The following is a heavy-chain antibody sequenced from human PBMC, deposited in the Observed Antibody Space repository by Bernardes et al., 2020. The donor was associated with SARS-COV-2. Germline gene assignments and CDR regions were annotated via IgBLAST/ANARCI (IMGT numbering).Heavy chain of an antibody. V-gene: IGHV3-23*01. CDR2: ISGAGAT. J-gene: IGHJ4*02. CDR1: GFTLSTAV. Sequence: GGSLRLSCAAAGFTLSTAVMRWVHQAPGKGLEWVSTISGAGATYYADSVKGRFTISRDNSKNTLYLQMNNLRAEDTAIYYCAKGSGYRFDYWGQGTLVTVSS. D-gene: IGHD5-12*01. CDR3: AKGSGYRFDY.